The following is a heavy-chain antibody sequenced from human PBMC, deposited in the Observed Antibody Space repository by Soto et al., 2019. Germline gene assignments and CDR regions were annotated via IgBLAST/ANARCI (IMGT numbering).Heavy chain of an antibody. J-gene: IGHJ6*02. CDR1: GYTFTGYY. Sequence: QVQLVQSGAEVKKPGASVKVSCKASGYTFTGYYMHWVRQAPGQGLEWMGWINPNSGGTNYAQKFQGWVTITRDTSISTAYTELSRLRSDDTAVYYCASDLIDYYDSSVGGMDVWGQGTTVTVSS. CDR3: ASDLIDYYDSSVGGMDV. V-gene: IGHV1-2*04. CDR2: INPNSGGT. D-gene: IGHD3-22*01.